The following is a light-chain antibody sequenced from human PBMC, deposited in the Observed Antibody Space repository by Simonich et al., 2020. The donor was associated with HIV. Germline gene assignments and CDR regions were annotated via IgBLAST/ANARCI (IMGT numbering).Light chain of an antibody. CDR3: QHYNGWPLT. Sequence: EIVLTQSPGTLSLSPGERATLSCRASQSVSSNLAWYQQKPGQAPRLLIYGASTRATGIPARFSGSGSGTEFTLTISSMQSEDFAVYYCQHYNGWPLTFGGGTKVEIK. CDR1: QSVSSN. V-gene: IGKV3-15*01. J-gene: IGKJ4*01. CDR2: GAS.